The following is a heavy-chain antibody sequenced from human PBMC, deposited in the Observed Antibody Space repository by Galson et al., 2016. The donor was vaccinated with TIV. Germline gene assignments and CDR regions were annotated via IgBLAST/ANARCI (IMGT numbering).Heavy chain of an antibody. J-gene: IGHJ6*03. V-gene: IGHV1-18*01. Sequence: SVKVSCKASGYTLSSYSISWVRQAPGQGLEWMGWISGYNGNKNYAQKFQDRVTMTTDKSTSTAYMELRSLRSDDTAVYYCARVPTKTFDFWSGYDNSFCMDVWGKGTTVIVSS. D-gene: IGHD3-3*01. CDR2: ISGYNGNK. CDR1: GYTLSSYS. CDR3: ARVPTKTFDFWSGYDNSFCMDV.